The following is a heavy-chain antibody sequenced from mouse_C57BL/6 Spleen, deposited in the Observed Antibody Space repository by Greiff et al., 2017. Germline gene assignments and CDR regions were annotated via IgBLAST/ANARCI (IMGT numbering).Heavy chain of an antibody. Sequence: QVQLKQPGAELVKPGASVKLSCKASGYTFTSYWMQWVKQRPGQGLEWIGEIDPSDSYTNYNQKFKGKATLTVDTSSSTAYMQLSSLTSEDSAIYYCARGHCGDYAMDYWGQGTSVTVSS. CDR1: GYTFTSYW. CDR2: IDPSDSYT. J-gene: IGHJ4*01. V-gene: IGHV1-50*01. CDR3: ARGHCGDYAMDY.